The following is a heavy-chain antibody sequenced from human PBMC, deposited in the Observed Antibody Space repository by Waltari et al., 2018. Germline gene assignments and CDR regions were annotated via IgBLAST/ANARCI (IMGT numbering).Heavy chain of an antibody. D-gene: IGHD1-1*01. J-gene: IGHJ5*02. CDR2: MYYSGGT. CDR1: GGSISSSSDY. Sequence: QLQLQESGPGLVKPSETLSLTCSVSGGSISSSSDYWGWIRQPPGKGLEWIGSMYYSGGTYYNPSLKSRVTISVDTSKNQFSLKLSSVTAADTAVYYCARVMEPTGWFDPWGQGTLVTVSS. CDR3: ARVMEPTGWFDP. V-gene: IGHV4-39*07.